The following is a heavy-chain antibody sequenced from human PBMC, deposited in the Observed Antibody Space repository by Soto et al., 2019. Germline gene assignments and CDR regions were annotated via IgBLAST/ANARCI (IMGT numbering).Heavy chain of an antibody. CDR3: ARIIAAAGGRRYFDL. D-gene: IGHD6-13*01. J-gene: IGHJ2*01. CDR1: GFTFSDYY. CDR2: INSSSTYT. V-gene: IGHV3-11*05. Sequence: QVQLVESGGGLVKPGGSLRLSCAASGFTFSDYYMSWIRRAPGKGLEWVSYINSSSTYTNYADSVKGRFTISRDNAKNSLYLPMNSLSAEDTAVYYCARIIAAAGGRRYFDLWGRGTLVTVSS.